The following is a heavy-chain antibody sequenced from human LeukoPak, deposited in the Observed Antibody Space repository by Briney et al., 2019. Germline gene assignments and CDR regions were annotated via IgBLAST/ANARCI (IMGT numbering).Heavy chain of an antibody. CDR1: GGSFSGYY. CDR2: INHSGST. V-gene: IGHV4-34*01. Sequence: PSETLSLTCAVYGGSFSGYYWSWIRQPPGKGLEWIGEINHSGSTNYNPSLKSRVTISVDTSKNQFSLKLSSVTAADTAVYYCAREPSYCSSTSCLNWFDPGAREPWSPSPQ. J-gene: IGHJ5*02. D-gene: IGHD2-2*01. CDR3: AREPSYCSSTSCLNWFDP.